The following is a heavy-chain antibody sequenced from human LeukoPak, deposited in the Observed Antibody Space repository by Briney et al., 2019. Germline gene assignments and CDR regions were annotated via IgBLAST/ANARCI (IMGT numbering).Heavy chain of an antibody. J-gene: IGHJ4*02. CDR1: GGPLSSYY. CDR2: IYYSGST. D-gene: IGHD6-6*01. V-gene: IGHV4-59*01. Sequence: PSETLSLTCTVSGGPLSSYYRSWIRQPPGKGLEWIGYIYYSGSTNYNPSLKSRVTISVDTSKNQFSLKLSSVTAADTAVYYCASMYSSSPNFDYWGQGTLVTVSS. CDR3: ASMYSSSPNFDY.